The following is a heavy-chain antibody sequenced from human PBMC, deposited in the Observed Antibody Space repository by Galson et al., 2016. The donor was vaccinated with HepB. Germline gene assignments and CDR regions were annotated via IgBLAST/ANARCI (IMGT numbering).Heavy chain of an antibody. CDR3: ARRAGSSWYSDY. CDR1: GFTFSSYG. D-gene: IGHD6-13*01. Sequence: SLRLSCAASGFTFSSYGMHWVRQAPGKGLEWVAVIWYDGSNKYYADSVKGRFTISRDNSKNTLYLQMNSLRAEDTAVYYCARRAGSSWYSDYRGQGTLVTVSS. J-gene: IGHJ4*02. V-gene: IGHV3-33*01. CDR2: IWYDGSNK.